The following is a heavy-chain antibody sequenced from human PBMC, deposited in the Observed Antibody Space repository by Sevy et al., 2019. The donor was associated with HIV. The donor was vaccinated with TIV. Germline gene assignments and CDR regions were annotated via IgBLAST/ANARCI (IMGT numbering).Heavy chain of an antibody. CDR3: ARDQVRGLYY. CDR1: EFIFSKYW. CDR2: IDQNGSEK. D-gene: IGHD2-21*01. J-gene: IGHJ4*02. V-gene: IGHV3-7*01. Sequence: GGSLRLSCATSEFIFSKYWMTWVRQAPGKGLEWVANIDQNGSEKYYVDSVKGRFTISSDNAKNSLYLQMSSLRAGDTAVYYCARDQVRGLYYWGQGVLVTVSS.